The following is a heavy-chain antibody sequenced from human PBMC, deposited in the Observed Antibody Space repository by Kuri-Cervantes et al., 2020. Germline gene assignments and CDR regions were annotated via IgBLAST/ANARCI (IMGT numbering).Heavy chain of an antibody. CDR2: ISYSGST. Sequence: SETLSLTCTVSGGSINNYYWNWIRQSPGKGLEWIGYISYSGSTNYNPSLKSRLTISLDTSKNQFSLKLSSVTAADTAMYYCVSSWTGRIDFWGQGTLVTVSS. J-gene: IGHJ4*02. D-gene: IGHD3/OR15-3a*01. V-gene: IGHV4-59*01. CDR1: GGSINNYY. CDR3: VSSWTGRIDF.